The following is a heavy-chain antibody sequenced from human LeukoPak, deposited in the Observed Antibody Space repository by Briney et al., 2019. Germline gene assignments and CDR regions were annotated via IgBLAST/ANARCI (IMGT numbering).Heavy chain of an antibody. V-gene: IGHV4-4*07. CDR2: IYTSGST. J-gene: IGHJ6*02. CDR1: GGSISSYS. CDR3: ARGPIDVRSSWYSNILYRYYYYGMDV. Sequence: SETLSLTCTVSGGSISSYSWSWIRQPAGKGLEWIGRIYTSGSTTYNPSLKSRVTMSVDTSKNQFSLKLSSVTAADTAVYYCARGPIDVRSSWYSNILYRYYYYGMDVWGQGTTVTVSS. D-gene: IGHD6-13*01.